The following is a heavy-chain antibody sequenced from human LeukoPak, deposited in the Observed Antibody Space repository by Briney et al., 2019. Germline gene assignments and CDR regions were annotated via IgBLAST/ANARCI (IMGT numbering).Heavy chain of an antibody. J-gene: IGHJ4*02. CDR2: ISPNDGDT. CDR1: GYSFTDYY. V-gene: IGHV1-2*02. Sequence: ASVKVSCKASGYSFTDYYMHWVRQAPGQGFEWMGWISPNDGDTNYAQKFQGRVTMTRDTSISTAHMEVSRLRSDDTAVYYCARANFLYCSSSTCLFDYWGQGTLVTVSS. CDR3: ARANFLYCSSSTCLFDY. D-gene: IGHD2-2*01.